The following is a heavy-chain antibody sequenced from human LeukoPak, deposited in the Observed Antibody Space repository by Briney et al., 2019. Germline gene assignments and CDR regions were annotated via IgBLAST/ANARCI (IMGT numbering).Heavy chain of an antibody. CDR3: ARVPLSGGPFDD. V-gene: IGHV3-48*02. J-gene: IGHJ4*02. D-gene: IGHD1-26*01. Sequence: PGGSLRLSCAASGFSFSSYSMNWVRQAPGEGLEWISYISSSSSPIYYADSVKGRFTISRDNAKNSLYLQMNSLRDEDTAVYYCARVPLSGGPFDDWGQGTLVTVSS. CDR1: GFSFSSYS. CDR2: ISSSSSPI.